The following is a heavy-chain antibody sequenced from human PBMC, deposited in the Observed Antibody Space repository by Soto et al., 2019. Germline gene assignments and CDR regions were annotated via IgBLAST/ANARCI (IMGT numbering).Heavy chain of an antibody. V-gene: IGHV3-30*18. J-gene: IGHJ6*03. Sequence: PGGSLRLSCAASGFTFSSYGMHWVRQAPGKGQEKVAVISYDGSNKYYADSVKGRFTISRDNSKNTLYLQMNSLRAEDTAVYYCAKDYRYCSSTSCLYYYYYYYMDVWGKGTTVTVSS. CDR3: AKDYRYCSSTSCLYYYYYYYMDV. D-gene: IGHD2-2*01. CDR2: ISYDGSNK. CDR1: GFTFSSYG.